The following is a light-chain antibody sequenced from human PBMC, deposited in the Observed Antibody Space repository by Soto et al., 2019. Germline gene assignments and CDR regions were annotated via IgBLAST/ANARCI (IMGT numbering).Light chain of an antibody. V-gene: IGKV3-11*01. Sequence: EIVLTQSPATLSLSPGERATLSCRASQSVSTYLAWYQQKPGQPPRLLIYDASNRATGIPARFSGSGSGTDFTLTISSLEPEDFAVYYCQQRSNWPPGTLGQGTKLEIK. CDR2: DAS. CDR1: QSVSTY. J-gene: IGKJ2*02. CDR3: QQRSNWPPGT.